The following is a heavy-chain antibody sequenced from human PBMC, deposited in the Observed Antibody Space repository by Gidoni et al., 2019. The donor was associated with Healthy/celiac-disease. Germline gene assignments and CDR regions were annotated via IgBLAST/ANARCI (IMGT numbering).Heavy chain of an antibody. CDR3: ARSIFGVAADNWFDP. V-gene: IGHV1-46*01. CDR1: GYTFTSYY. D-gene: IGHD3-3*01. J-gene: IGHJ5*02. Sequence: QVQLVQSWAEVKKPGASVKVSCKASGYTFTSYYMQWGRQAPGQGLELMGIINPSGGSTSHAQKFQGRVTMTRDTSTSTVNMELSSLRSEDTAVYYCARSIFGVAADNWFDPWGQGTLVTVSS. CDR2: INPSGGST.